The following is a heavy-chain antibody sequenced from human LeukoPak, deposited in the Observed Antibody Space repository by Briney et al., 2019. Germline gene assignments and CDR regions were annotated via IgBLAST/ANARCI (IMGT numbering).Heavy chain of an antibody. J-gene: IGHJ4*02. Sequence: GGSLRLSCAASGFTFSSYGMHWVRQAPGKGLEWVAVISYDGSNKYYVDSVKGRFTISRDNSKNTLYLQMNSLRAEDTAVYYCARDPRFGELLTASIDYWGQGTLVTVSS. CDR2: ISYDGSNK. D-gene: IGHD3-10*01. CDR3: ARDPRFGELLTASIDY. CDR1: GFTFSSYG. V-gene: IGHV3-30*03.